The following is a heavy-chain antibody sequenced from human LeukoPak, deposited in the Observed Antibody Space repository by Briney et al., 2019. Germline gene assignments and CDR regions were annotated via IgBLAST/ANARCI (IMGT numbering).Heavy chain of an antibody. CDR3: ARDPQSIAAAGSRFDY. CDR2: IRYDGSNK. D-gene: IGHD6-13*01. V-gene: IGHV3-30*02. J-gene: IGHJ4*02. CDR1: AFTFSSYG. Sequence: GGSLRLSCAASAFTFSSYGMHWVRQAPGKGLEWVAFIRYDGSNKYYADSVKGRFTISRDNSRNTLYLQMNSLRAEDTAVYYCARDPQSIAAAGSRFDYWGQGTLVTVSS.